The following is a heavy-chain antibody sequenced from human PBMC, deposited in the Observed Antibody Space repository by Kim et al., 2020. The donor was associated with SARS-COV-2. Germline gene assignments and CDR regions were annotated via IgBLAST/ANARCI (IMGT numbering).Heavy chain of an antibody. D-gene: IGHD3-10*01. V-gene: IGHV4-31*03. J-gene: IGHJ6*02. CDR2: IYYSGST. CDR3: ARDQEVRGARRYYYYGMDV. CDR1: GGSISSGGYY. Sequence: SETLSLTCTVSGGSISSGGYYWSWIRQHPGKGLEWIGYIYYSGSTYYNPSLKSRVTISVDTSKNQFSLKLSSVTAADTAVYYCARDQEVRGARRYYYYGMDVWGQGTTVTVSS.